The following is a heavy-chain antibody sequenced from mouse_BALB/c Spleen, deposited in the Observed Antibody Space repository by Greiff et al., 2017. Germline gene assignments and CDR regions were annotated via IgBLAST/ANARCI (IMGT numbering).Heavy chain of an antibody. V-gene: IGHV6-3*01. CDR2: IRLKSDNYAT. D-gene: IGHD6-5*01. J-gene: IGHJ3*01. CDR3: TDAGAY. Sequence: EVKVEESGGGLVQPGGSMKLSCVASGFTFSSYWMSWVRQSPEKGLEWVAEIRLKSDNYATHYAESVKGKFTISRDDSKSRLYLQMNSLRAEDTGIYYCTDAGAYWGQGTLVTVSA. CDR1: GFTFSSYW.